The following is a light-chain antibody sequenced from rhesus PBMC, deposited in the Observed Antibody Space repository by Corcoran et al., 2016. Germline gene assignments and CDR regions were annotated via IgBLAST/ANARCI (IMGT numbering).Light chain of an antibody. J-gene: IGKJ2*01. CDR2: YSS. CDR1: QSVGST. CDR3: QRYNDWPYS. V-gene: IGKV3-35*02. Sequence: ETVMTQSPATLSLSPGQRATLSCRASQSVGSTLAWYQQKPGQPPRLLIYYSSSRATGIPDMFSGRGSGTEFTLTISSLEPEDVGVYYCQRYNDWPYSFGQGTKGEIK.